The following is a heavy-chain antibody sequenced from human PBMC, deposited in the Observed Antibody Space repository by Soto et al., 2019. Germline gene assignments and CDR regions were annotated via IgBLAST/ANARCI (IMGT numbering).Heavy chain of an antibody. V-gene: IGHV1-2*02. CDR2: INPHSGST. CDR3: ARAVYCGDDCYSYGMDV. Sequence: QVQVVQSGAEVKKPGASVKISCKTSGYSFTDDYLHWVRQAPGQGLEWVGWINPHSGSTNFAQKFLGRVSMTGDTSISTAYMELFSLTSDDTAIYYCARAVYCGDDCYSYGMDVWGQGTTVTVSS. J-gene: IGHJ6*02. CDR1: GYSFTDDY. D-gene: IGHD2-21*02.